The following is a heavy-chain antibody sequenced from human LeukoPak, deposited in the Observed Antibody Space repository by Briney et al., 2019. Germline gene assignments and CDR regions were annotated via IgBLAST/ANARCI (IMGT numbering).Heavy chain of an antibody. V-gene: IGHV1-69*13. CDR2: IIPIFGTA. Sequence: SVKVSCKASGGTFSSYAISWVRQAPGQGLEWMGGIIPIFGTANYAQKFQGRVTITADESTSTAYMELSRLRSDDTAVYYCARAAVGYDILTGYYDYWGQGTLVTVSS. D-gene: IGHD3-9*01. J-gene: IGHJ4*02. CDR3: ARAAVGYDILTGYYDY. CDR1: GGTFSSYA.